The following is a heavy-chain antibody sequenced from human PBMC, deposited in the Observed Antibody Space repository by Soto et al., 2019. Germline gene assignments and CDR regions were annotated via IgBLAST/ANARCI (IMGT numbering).Heavy chain of an antibody. CDR2: ISYDGSNK. Sequence: VGSLRLSCAASGFTFSSYGMHWVRQAPGKGLEWVAVISYDGSNKYYADSVKGRFTISRDNSKNTLYLQMNSLRAEDTAVYYCAKEGLIVVVVAATFGYWGQGTLVTVSS. CDR3: AKEGLIVVVVAATFGY. J-gene: IGHJ4*02. D-gene: IGHD2-15*01. CDR1: GFTFSSYG. V-gene: IGHV3-30*18.